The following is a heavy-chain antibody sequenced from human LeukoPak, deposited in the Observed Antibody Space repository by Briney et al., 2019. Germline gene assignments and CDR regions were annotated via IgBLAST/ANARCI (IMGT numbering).Heavy chain of an antibody. CDR1: GYTFTSYG. CDR3: ARDSATMVRGVYYYYGMDV. CDR2: ISAYNGNT. D-gene: IGHD3-10*01. Sequence: ASVKVSCKASGYTFTSYGISWVRQAPGQGLEWMGWISAYNGNTNYAQKLQGRVTMTTDTSTSTAYMELRSLRSDDTAVYYCARDSATMVRGVYYYYGMDVWGRGTTVTVSS. V-gene: IGHV1-18*01. J-gene: IGHJ6*02.